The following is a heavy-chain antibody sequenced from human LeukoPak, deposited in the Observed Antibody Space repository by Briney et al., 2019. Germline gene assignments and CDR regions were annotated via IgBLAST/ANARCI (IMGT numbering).Heavy chain of an antibody. V-gene: IGHV3-23*01. Sequence: GGSLRLSCAASGFTFSIYGMSWVRQAPGKGLEWVSAISDSGTYTYYADSVKGRFTISRDNFKNTLYLQMNSLRAEDTAVYYCARGANTNPFDPWGQGTLVTVSS. D-gene: IGHD3-16*01. J-gene: IGHJ5*02. CDR3: ARGANTNPFDP. CDR2: ISDSGTYT. CDR1: GFTFSIYG.